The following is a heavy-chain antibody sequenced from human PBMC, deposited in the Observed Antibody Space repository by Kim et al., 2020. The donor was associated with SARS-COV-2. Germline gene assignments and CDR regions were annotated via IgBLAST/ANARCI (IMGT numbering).Heavy chain of an antibody. CDR2: IFYDGKT. V-gene: IGHV4-38-2*02. CDR3: ATEASGQYSLLGYYF. J-gene: IGHJ2*01. CDR1: GYSISSGYY. D-gene: IGHD2-15*01. Sequence: SETLSLTCSVSGYSISSGYYWGWIRQAPGKGLEWSAIIFYDGKTYYNPSLESRATISAKASKNQLSLRLSSMTAADTAVYYCATEASGQYSLLGYYF.